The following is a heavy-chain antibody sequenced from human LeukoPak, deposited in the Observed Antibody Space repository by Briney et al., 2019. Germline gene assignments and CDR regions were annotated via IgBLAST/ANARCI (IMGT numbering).Heavy chain of an antibody. CDR2: VYYTGSI. Sequence: SETLSLTCTVSDDSFTNYYWSWVRQPPGKGLEWIGYVYYTGSINYNPSLESRVAITVDTSKNQLSLKLSSMTAADTAVYYCARQWLVSPLFDYWGQGTLVTVSS. J-gene: IGHJ4*02. D-gene: IGHD6-19*01. CDR3: ARQWLVSPLFDY. CDR1: DDSFTNYY. V-gene: IGHV4-59*08.